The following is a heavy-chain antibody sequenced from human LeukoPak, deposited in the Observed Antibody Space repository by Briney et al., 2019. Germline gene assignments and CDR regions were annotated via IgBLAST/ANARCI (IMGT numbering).Heavy chain of an antibody. Sequence: PGGSLRLSCAASGFTFDDYAMHWVRQAPGKGLEWVSGISWNSGSIGYADSVKGRFTISRDNAKNSLYLQMNSLRAEDTALYYCYSSSWYEGYWGLGTLVTVSS. CDR3: YSSSWYEGY. CDR2: ISWNSGSI. V-gene: IGHV3-9*01. J-gene: IGHJ4*02. D-gene: IGHD6-13*01. CDR1: GFTFDDYA.